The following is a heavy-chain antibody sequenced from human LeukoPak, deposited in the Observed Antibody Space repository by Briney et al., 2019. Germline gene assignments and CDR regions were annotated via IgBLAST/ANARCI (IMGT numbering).Heavy chain of an antibody. CDR3: ARRGSGSYPYYYYYYMDV. D-gene: IGHD3-10*01. V-gene: IGHV4-34*01. CDR2: INHSGST. J-gene: IGHJ6*03. Sequence: PSETLSLTCTVSGGSISSYYWSWIRQPPGKGLEWIGEINHSGSTNYNPSLKSRVTISVDTSKNQFSLKLSSVTAADTAVYYCARRGSGSYPYYYYYYMDVWGKGTTVTVSS. CDR1: GGSISSYY.